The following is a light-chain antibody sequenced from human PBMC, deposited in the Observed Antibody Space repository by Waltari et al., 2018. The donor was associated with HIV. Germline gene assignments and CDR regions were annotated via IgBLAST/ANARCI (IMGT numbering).Light chain of an antibody. V-gene: IGLV2-14*01. CDR1: SSDIGYYDS. CDR2: EVN. Sequence: QSALTQPASVSGSPGQSITISCTGTSSDIGYYDSVSWYQQHPGKAPKLMIYEVNNRPSGIFNRFSGSKSCNTASLTISGLQAEDEADYYCSSHTTSSTLYVFGTGTKVTVL. CDR3: SSHTTSSTLYV. J-gene: IGLJ1*01.